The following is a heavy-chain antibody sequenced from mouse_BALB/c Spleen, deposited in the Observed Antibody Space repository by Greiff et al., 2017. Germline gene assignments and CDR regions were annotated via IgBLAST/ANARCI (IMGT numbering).Heavy chain of an antibody. CDR1: GFTFSSYT. J-gene: IGHJ4*01. D-gene: IGHD2-1*01. V-gene: IGHV5-6-4*01. CDR3: TRRGYYGNYGAMDY. CDR2: ISSGGSYT. Sequence: DVQLVESGGGLVKPGGSLKLSCAASGFTFSSYTMSWVRQTPEKRLEWVATISSGGSYTYYPDSVKGRFTISRDNAKNTLYLQMSSLKSEDTAMYYCTRRGYYGNYGAMDYWGQGTSVTVSS.